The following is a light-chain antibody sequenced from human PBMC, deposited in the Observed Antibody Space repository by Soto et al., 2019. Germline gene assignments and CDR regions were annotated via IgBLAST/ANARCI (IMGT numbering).Light chain of an antibody. Sequence: EIVVTQSPATLSVSPGDRATPSCTASQNVTRSLAWYQQKPGQTPRLLIYDASSRAAGIPVRFNGGGSGTEFTLTISSLQSEDFALYFCQQYDTWWTFGQGTRV. CDR2: DAS. J-gene: IGKJ1*01. CDR1: QNVTRS. CDR3: QQYDTWWT. V-gene: IGKV3-15*01.